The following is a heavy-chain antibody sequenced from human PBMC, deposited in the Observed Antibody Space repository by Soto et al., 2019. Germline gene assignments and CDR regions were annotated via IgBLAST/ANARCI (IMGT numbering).Heavy chain of an antibody. CDR2: VYYRGRS. D-gene: IGHD4-4*01. CDR3: VSKRTKVPTQAYFDY. Sequence: PSETLSLTCTVSGGSVTNSSYYWGWIRQSPGKGLEWIGSVYYRGRSYSKSSVKSRVTISVDTSKNRFSLSLNSVTASDTAVYFCVSKRTKVPTQAYFDYWGPGALVTVSS. J-gene: IGHJ4*02. V-gene: IGHV4-39*01. CDR1: GGSVTNSSYY.